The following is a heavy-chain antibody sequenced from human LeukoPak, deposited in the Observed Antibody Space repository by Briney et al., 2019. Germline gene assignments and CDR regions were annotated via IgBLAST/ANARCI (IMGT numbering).Heavy chain of an antibody. CDR3: ARLSGWYWFDN. CDR1: GYTFRSYA. CDR2: ISSDGRIT. V-gene: IGHV3-64*01. J-gene: IGHJ4*02. D-gene: IGHD6-19*01. Sequence: PGGSLRLTCAASGYTFRSYAMQWVRQAPGKGLEYVSAISSDGRITHYANSVKGRFTISRDNSKSILYLQMGSLRVDGMAMYYCARLSGWYWFDNWGQGTLVTVSS.